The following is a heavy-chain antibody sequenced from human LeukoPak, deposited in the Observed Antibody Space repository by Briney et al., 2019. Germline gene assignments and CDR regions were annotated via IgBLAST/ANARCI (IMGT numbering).Heavy chain of an antibody. Sequence: ASVKVSCKASGYTFTSYGISWVRQAPGQGLEWMGWISAYNGNTNYAQKLQGRVTMTTDTSTSTAYMELRSLRSDDTAVYYCANRYYDILTGFNWFDPWGQGTLVTVSS. CDR1: GYTFTSYG. CDR2: ISAYNGNT. D-gene: IGHD3-9*01. J-gene: IGHJ5*02. V-gene: IGHV1-18*01. CDR3: ANRYYDILTGFNWFDP.